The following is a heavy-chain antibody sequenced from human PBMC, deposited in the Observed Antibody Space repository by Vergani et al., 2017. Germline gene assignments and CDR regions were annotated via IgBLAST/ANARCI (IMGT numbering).Heavy chain of an antibody. Sequence: QVQLVQSGAEVKKPGSSVKVSCKASGGTFSSYAISWVRQAPGQGLEWMGWISAYNGNTNYAQKLQGRVTMTTDTSTSTAYMELRSLSSDDTAVYYCARARGRTGYSSSWYDLYYYYGMDVWGQGTTVTVSS. J-gene: IGHJ6*02. CDR1: GGTFSSYA. D-gene: IGHD6-13*01. CDR3: ARARGRTGYSSSWYDLYYYYGMDV. CDR2: ISAYNGNT. V-gene: IGHV1-18*01.